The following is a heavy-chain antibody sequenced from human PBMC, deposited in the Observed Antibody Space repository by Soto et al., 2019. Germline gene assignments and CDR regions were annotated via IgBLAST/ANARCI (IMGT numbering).Heavy chain of an antibody. CDR1: GFTFSSYS. CDR3: AREYNWNDQHLDY. Sequence: EVQLVESGGGLVKPGGSLRLSCAASGFTFSSYSMNWVRQAPGKGLEWVSSISSSSSYIYYADSVKGRFTISRDNAKNSLYLQMNSLRAEDTAVYYCAREYNWNDQHLDYWGQGTLVTVSS. V-gene: IGHV3-21*01. CDR2: ISSSSSYI. D-gene: IGHD1-20*01. J-gene: IGHJ4*02.